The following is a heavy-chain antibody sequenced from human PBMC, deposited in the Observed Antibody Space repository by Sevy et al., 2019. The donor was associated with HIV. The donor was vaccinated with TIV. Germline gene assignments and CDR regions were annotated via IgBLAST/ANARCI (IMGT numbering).Heavy chain of an antibody. Sequence: GGSLRLSCAASGFTFSNYAMSWVRQAPGKGLEWVSAISASGGTTFFADSVKGRFTISRDNSKNKTYLQMNSLRVDDTAVYYWAKSPSSPGTRRTWATFDYWGQGTLVTVSS. V-gene: IGHV3-23*01. CDR1: GFTFSNYA. CDR3: AKSPSSPGTRRTWATFDY. CDR2: ISASGGTT. J-gene: IGHJ4*02. D-gene: IGHD6-6*01.